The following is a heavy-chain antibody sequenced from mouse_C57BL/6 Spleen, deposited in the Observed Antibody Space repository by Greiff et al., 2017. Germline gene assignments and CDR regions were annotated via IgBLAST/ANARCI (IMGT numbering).Heavy chain of an antibody. CDR1: GFTFSSYA. J-gene: IGHJ4*01. V-gene: IGHV5-4*03. D-gene: IGHD1-1*01. Sequence: EVKLVESGGGLVKPGGSLKLSCAASGFTFSSYAMSWVRQTPEQRLEWVATISDGGSYTYYPDNVKGRFTISRDNAKNNLYLQMSHLKSEDTAMYYGARGDYGSRRYAMDYWGQGTSVTVSS. CDR2: ISDGGSYT. CDR3: ARGDYGSRRYAMDY.